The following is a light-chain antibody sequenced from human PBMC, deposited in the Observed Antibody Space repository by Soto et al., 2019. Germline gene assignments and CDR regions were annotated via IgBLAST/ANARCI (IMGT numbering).Light chain of an antibody. V-gene: IGLV2-14*03. J-gene: IGLJ2*01. Sequence: QSVLTQPASVSGSPGQSITISCTGTNSDVGAYSYVSWYQQYPGKAPKLMIYDVSNRPSGVSNRFSGSKSGNTASLTISGLQAEDEADYYCSSYTSSSTPVVFGGGTKLTVL. CDR1: NSDVGAYSY. CDR2: DVS. CDR3: SSYTSSSTPVV.